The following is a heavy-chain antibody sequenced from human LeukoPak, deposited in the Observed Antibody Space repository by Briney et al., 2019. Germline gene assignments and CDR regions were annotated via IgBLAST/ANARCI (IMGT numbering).Heavy chain of an antibody. Sequence: SETLSLTCTVSGGSISSNFWSWIRQPPGKGLEYIGYIYYSGSTNYSPSLKSRATISLDTSRNQVSLRLRSVTAADTAVYYCATYEQQLAFDNWGQGTPVTVSS. CDR3: ATYEQQLAFDN. J-gene: IGHJ4*02. V-gene: IGHV4-59*01. CDR2: IYYSGST. D-gene: IGHD6-13*01. CDR1: GGSISSNF.